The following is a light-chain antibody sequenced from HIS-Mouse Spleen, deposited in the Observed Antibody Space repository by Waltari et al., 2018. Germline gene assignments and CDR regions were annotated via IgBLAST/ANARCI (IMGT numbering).Light chain of an antibody. Sequence: EIVMTQSPATLSVSPGERATLSCRASPSVSSNLAWYQQKPGQAPRPLIYGASTRATGIPARFSGSGSGTEFTLTISSMQSEDFAVYYCQQYNNWPPLFGQGTKLEIK. V-gene: IGKV3-15*01. CDR2: GAS. CDR1: PSVSSN. J-gene: IGKJ2*01. CDR3: QQYNNWPPL.